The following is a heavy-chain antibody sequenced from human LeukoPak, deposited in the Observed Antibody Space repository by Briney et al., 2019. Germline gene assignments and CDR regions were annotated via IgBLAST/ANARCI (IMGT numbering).Heavy chain of an antibody. CDR3: ARLIVVVPVAMMGESWDWFDP. Sequence: ASVKVSCKASGYTFSGYYMHRVRQAPGQGLEWMGWINPNSGGTNYAQKFQGRVTMTRDTSISTAYMELSRLRSDDTAVYYCARLIVVVPVAMMGESWDWFDPWGQGTLVTVSS. D-gene: IGHD2-2*01. CDR2: INPNSGGT. CDR1: GYTFSGYY. J-gene: IGHJ5*02. V-gene: IGHV1-2*02.